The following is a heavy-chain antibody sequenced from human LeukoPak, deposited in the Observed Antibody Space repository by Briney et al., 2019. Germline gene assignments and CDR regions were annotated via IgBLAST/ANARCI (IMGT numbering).Heavy chain of an antibody. J-gene: IGHJ6*02. D-gene: IGHD3-10*01. CDR2: IIPIFGTA. Sequence: SVKVSCKASGGTFSSYAISWVRQAPGQGLEWMGGIIPIFGTANYAQKFQGRVTITAGESTSTAYMELSSLRSEDTAVYYCARDKPSGDPEASHGDYYYGMDVWGQGTTVTVSS. CDR3: ARDKPSGDPEASHGDYYYGMDV. V-gene: IGHV1-69*13. CDR1: GGTFSSYA.